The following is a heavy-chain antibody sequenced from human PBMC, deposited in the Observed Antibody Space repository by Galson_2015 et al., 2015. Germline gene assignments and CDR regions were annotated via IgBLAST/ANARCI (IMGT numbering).Heavy chain of an antibody. J-gene: IGHJ3*02. CDR3: ARDVSGDYDSSGYYADAFDI. Sequence: SVKVSCKASGYTFTSYGISWVRQAPGQGLEWMGWISAYNGNTNYAQKLQGRVTMTTDTSTSTAYMELRSLRSDDTAVYYCARDVSGDYDSSGYYADAFDIWGQGTMVTVSS. V-gene: IGHV1-18*01. D-gene: IGHD3-22*01. CDR2: ISAYNGNT. CDR1: GYTFTSYG.